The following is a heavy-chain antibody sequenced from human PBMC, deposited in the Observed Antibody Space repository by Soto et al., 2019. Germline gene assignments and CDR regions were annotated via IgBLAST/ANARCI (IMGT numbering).Heavy chain of an antibody. CDR2: INPSGGST. CDR1: GYTFTSYY. J-gene: IGHJ4*02. V-gene: IGHV1-46*01. D-gene: IGHD3-22*01. CDR3: ALSGYYRDFDY. Sequence: QVQLVQSGAEVKKPGASVKVSCKASGYTFTSYYMHWVRQAPGQGLEGMGIINPSGGSTSYAQKFQGRVTMTRDTSTSTVYMELSSLRSEDTAVYYCALSGYYRDFDYWGQGTLVTVSS.